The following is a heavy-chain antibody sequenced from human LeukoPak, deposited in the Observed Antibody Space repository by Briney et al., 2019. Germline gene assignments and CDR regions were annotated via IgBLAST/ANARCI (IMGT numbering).Heavy chain of an antibody. V-gene: IGHV3-7*02. CDR2: INPDGSEK. J-gene: IGHJ4*02. Sequence: PGGPLRLSCAASGFTFSTYWMTWVRQAPGKGLEWVGNINPDGSEKDYVDSVKGRFTISRDNAKNSLDLQMNNLRAEDTAVYFCARGHYYSIYWGQGTLVTVSS. CDR1: GFTFSTYW. CDR3: ARGHYYSIY.